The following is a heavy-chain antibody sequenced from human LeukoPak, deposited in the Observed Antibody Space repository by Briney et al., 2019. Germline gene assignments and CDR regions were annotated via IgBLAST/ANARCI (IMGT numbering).Heavy chain of an antibody. V-gene: IGHV5-51*01. Sequence: GESLKTSCKGSGYSFTSYWIGWVRQMPGKGLGWMGIIYSGDSDTRYSPSFQGQVTIPADKSISTAYLQWSSLKASDTAMYYCARLQYYDILTGYYNFFDYWGQGTLVTVSS. J-gene: IGHJ4*02. CDR2: IYSGDSDT. CDR1: GYSFTSYW. D-gene: IGHD3-9*01. CDR3: ARLQYYDILTGYYNFFDY.